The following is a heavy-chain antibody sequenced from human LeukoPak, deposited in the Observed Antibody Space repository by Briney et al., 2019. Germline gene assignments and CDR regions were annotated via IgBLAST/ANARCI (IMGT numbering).Heavy chain of an antibody. J-gene: IGHJ4*02. CDR2: INPNSGGT. CDR1: GYTFTGYY. Sequence: ASVKVFCKASGYTFTGYYMHWVRQAPGQGLEWMGWINPNSGGTNYAQKFQGRVTMTRDTSISTAYMELSRLRSDDTAVYYCARGGKRRDGYNGLDYWGQGTLVTVSS. CDR3: ARGGKRRDGYNGLDY. V-gene: IGHV1-2*02. D-gene: IGHD5-24*01.